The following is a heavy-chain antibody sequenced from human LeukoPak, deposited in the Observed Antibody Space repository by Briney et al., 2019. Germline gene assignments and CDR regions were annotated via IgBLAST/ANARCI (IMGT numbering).Heavy chain of an antibody. V-gene: IGHV4-59*01. CDR3: AGPGVGYFDY. D-gene: IGHD3-10*01. Sequence: SETLSLTCTVPGGSISSYYWSWIRQPPGKGLEWIGYIYYSGSTNYNPSLKSRVTISVDTSKNQFSLKLSSVTAADTAVYYCAGPGVGYFDYWGQGTLVTVSS. CDR1: GGSISSYY. J-gene: IGHJ4*02. CDR2: IYYSGST.